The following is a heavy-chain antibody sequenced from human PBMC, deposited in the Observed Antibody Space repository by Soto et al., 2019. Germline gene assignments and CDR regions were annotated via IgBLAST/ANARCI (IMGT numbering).Heavy chain of an antibody. CDR2: IFSSGTT. CDR1: GDSISSGNKY. V-gene: IGHV4-30-4*01. CDR3: ARVPSPFDYYYAMDV. J-gene: IGHJ6*02. D-gene: IGHD3-16*01. Sequence: LSLTCTVSGDSISSGNKYWSWIHQPPGKGLEWIGYIFSSGTTYYNPSPKSRLTMSLDTSQNQFSLKLNSVTDADTAVYYCARVPSPFDYYYAMDVWGQGATVTVSS.